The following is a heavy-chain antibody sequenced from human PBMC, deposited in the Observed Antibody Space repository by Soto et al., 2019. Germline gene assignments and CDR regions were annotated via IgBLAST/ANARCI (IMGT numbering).Heavy chain of an antibody. CDR3: ARGTFDSSGLYYFDY. CDR1: CGSISSYY. CDR2: IYYSGST. D-gene: IGHD3-22*01. V-gene: IGHV4-59*01. Sequence: SETLSLTCTVSCGSISSYYWSWIRQPPGKGLEWIGYIYYSGSTNYNPSLKSRVTISVDTSKNQFSLKLGSVTAADTAVYYCARGTFDSSGLYYFDYWGQGTLVTVSS. J-gene: IGHJ4*02.